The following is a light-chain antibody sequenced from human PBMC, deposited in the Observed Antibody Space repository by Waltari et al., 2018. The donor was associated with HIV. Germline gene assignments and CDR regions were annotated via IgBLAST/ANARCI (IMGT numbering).Light chain of an antibody. CDR2: EVS. Sequence: QSALTQPASVSGSPGQSITISCTGTSSDVGGYNYVSWYQHHPGKAPKLMIYEVSNRPSGVSNRFSGSKSGNTASLTISGLQAEDEAHYYCSSYTRSNTRIFGGGTKVTVL. V-gene: IGLV2-14*01. CDR1: SSDVGGYNY. J-gene: IGLJ2*01. CDR3: SSYTRSNTRI.